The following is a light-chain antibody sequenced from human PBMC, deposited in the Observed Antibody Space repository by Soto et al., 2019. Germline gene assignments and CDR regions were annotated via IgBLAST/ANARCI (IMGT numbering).Light chain of an antibody. Sequence: QSVLTQPPSVSAAPGQKVTISCSGSRSNIGNNYVAWYQQFPGTVPKLLIYNNNGRPSGTPDRFSGSASGTSATLTITGLQTGDEADYFCVTWDNSLRTGVIGGGTKVTVL. CDR2: NNN. V-gene: IGLV1-51*01. J-gene: IGLJ3*02. CDR3: VTWDNSLRTGV. CDR1: RSNIGNNY.